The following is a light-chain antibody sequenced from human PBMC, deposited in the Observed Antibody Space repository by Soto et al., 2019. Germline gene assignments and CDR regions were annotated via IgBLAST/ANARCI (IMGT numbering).Light chain of an antibody. CDR2: DTS. CDR1: QSVSNQ. Sequence: EIVLTQSPATLSLSPGERATLSCRASQSVSNQLAWYQQKPGQAPRLLIFDTSNRATGIPARFSGSGSATDFTLTINNLEPEDFAVYYCQQRSNWPPSITFGQGTRLEIK. CDR3: QQRSNWPPSIT. J-gene: IGKJ5*01. V-gene: IGKV3-11*01.